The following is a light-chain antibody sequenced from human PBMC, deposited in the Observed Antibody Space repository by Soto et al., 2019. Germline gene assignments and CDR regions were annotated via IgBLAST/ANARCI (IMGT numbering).Light chain of an antibody. CDR1: QSLLHSNGYNH. V-gene: IGKV2-28*01. CDR3: RQVRQTRT. Sequence: DIVITQSPHSLPVTPGEPASISCRSSQSLLHSNGYNHLNWYLQKPGQSPQLLIYLGSYRSSGVPDRFSGSGSGTDFTLKISRVEPEDVGVYYCRQVRQTRTFGQGTKVDIK. J-gene: IGKJ1*01. CDR2: LGS.